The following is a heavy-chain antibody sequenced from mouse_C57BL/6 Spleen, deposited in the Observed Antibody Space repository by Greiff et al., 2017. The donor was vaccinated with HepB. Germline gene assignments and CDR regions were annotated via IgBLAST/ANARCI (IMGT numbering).Heavy chain of an antibody. CDR3: ARDYGNYAMDY. CDR1: GFTFSSYA. Sequence: DVMLVESGGGLVKPGGSLKLSCAASGFTFSSYAMSWVRQTPEKRLEWVATISDGGSYTYYPDNVKGRFTISRDNAKNNLYLQMSHLKSEDTAMYYCARDYGNYAMDYWGQRTSVTVSS. D-gene: IGHD2-1*01. V-gene: IGHV5-4*01. J-gene: IGHJ4*01. CDR2: ISDGGSYT.